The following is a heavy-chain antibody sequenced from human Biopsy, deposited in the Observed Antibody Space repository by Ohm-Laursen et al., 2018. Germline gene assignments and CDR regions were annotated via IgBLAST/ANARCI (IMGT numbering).Heavy chain of an antibody. CDR1: GYTLTELS. Sequence: ASVKVSCKDYGYTLTELSMHWARQAPGKGLEWMGGFAPENGKTVYAQNFQAIVSMTEDTSTDTAYMELRSLRSEDTAVYYCAADINVLNVNYWGQGTLVTVSS. D-gene: IGHD1-1*01. CDR3: AADINVLNVNY. CDR2: FAPENGKT. V-gene: IGHV1-24*01. J-gene: IGHJ4*02.